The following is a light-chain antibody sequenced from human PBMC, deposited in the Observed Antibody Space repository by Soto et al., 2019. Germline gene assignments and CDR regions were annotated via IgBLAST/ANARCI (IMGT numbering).Light chain of an antibody. J-gene: IGKJ4*01. CDR2: GAS. CDR3: QQDDDWLRLT. CDR1: QSVNIY. V-gene: IGKV3D-15*01. Sequence: EIVMTQSPATLSVSPGERATLSCRAIQSVNIYLAWYQQKPGQAPRLLIFGASSRATGIPARFSGSGSGTEFNLTISSLKSEDFAVSFCQQDDDWLRLTFGGGTKVEIK.